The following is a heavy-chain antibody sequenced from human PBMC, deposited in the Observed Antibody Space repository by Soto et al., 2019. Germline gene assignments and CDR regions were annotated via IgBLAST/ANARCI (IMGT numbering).Heavy chain of an antibody. CDR3: ARLSSGVYYYYYGMDV. J-gene: IGHJ6*02. CDR2: IYYSGST. V-gene: IGHV4-39*01. CDR1: GGSISSSSYY. D-gene: IGHD6-19*01. Sequence: QLQLQESGPGLVKPSETLSLTCTVSGGSISSSSYYWGWIRQPPGKGLEWIGSIYYSGSTYYNPSLKSRVTISVDTAKNQFSLKLSSVTAADTAVYYCARLSSGVYYYYYGMDVWGQGTTVTVSS.